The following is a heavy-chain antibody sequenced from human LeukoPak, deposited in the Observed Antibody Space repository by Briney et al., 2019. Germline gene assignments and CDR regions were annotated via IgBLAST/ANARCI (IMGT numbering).Heavy chain of an antibody. CDR2: IYSGGAT. V-gene: IGHV3-53*01. D-gene: IGHD3-10*02. J-gene: IGHJ6*04. CDR1: GFTVSSNY. CDR3: AELGITMIGGV. Sequence: GGSLRLSCAASGFTVSSNYMNWVRQAPGKGLEWVSVIYSGGATYYADSVKGRFTISRDNAKNSLYLQMNSLRAEDTAVYYCAELGITMIGGVWGKGTTVTISS.